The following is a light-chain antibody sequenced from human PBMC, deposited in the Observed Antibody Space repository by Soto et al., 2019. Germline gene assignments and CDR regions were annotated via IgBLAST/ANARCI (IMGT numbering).Light chain of an antibody. CDR2: DAS. Sequence: DIQMTQSPSTLSASVGDRVTITCRASQSISSWLAWYQQKPGKAPKLLIYDASSLESGVPSRFSGSGSGAEITLTISSLQPDDLATYYCQQYNSYPWTFGQGTKVEIK. CDR3: QQYNSYPWT. CDR1: QSISSW. J-gene: IGKJ1*01. V-gene: IGKV1-5*01.